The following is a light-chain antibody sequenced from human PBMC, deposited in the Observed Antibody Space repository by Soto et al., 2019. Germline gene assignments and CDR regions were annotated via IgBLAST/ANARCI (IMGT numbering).Light chain of an antibody. Sequence: EILMTQSPVTLSVSPGERATLSCRASQSDSSNLAWYQQKPGQAPSLLIYGAFTRATGIPARFSGTGSGTEFTLTISSLQSEDFALYYCQQYNDWPLTFGQGTKVDIK. CDR2: GAF. V-gene: IGKV3-15*01. CDR1: QSDSSN. J-gene: IGKJ1*01. CDR3: QQYNDWPLT.